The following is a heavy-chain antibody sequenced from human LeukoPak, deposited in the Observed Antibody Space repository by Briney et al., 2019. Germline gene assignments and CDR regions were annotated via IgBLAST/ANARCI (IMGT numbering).Heavy chain of an antibody. D-gene: IGHD3-9*01. V-gene: IGHV1-18*01. J-gene: IGHJ4*02. CDR3: ARVVEKRLRYSSTDY. Sequence: GASVKVSCKASGYTFTNYGISWVRQAPGQGLEWMGWISAYNGNTNYAQKLQGRVTMTTDTSTSTAYMELRSLRSDDTAVYYCARVVEKRLRYSSTDYWGQGTLVTVSS. CDR2: ISAYNGNT. CDR1: GYTFTNYG.